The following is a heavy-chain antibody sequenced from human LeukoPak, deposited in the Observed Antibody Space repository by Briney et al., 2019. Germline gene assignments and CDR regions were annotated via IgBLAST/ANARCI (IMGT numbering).Heavy chain of an antibody. J-gene: IGHJ3*02. V-gene: IGHV4-59*01. CDR3: ARELSQRIADDAFDI. CDR2: IYYSGST. Sequence: SETLSFTCTVSGGSISSYYWSWIRQPPGKGLEWFGYIYYSGSTNYNPSLKSRVTISVDTSKNQFSLKLSSVTAADTAVYYCARELSQRIADDAFDIWGQGTMVTVSS. CDR1: GGSISSYY. D-gene: IGHD6-13*01.